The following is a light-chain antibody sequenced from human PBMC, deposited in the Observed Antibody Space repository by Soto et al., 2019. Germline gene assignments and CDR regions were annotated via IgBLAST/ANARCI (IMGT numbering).Light chain of an antibody. V-gene: IGLV2-14*01. J-gene: IGLJ3*02. CDR3: SSYTSSSTRV. CDR2: DVS. Sequence: QSALTQPASVSGYPGQSITISCTGTSSDVGGYNYVSWYQQHPGKAPKLMIYDVSNRPSGVSNRVSGSKSGNTASLTISGLHAEDEADYYCSSYTSSSTRVFGGGTKLTVL. CDR1: SSDVGGYNY.